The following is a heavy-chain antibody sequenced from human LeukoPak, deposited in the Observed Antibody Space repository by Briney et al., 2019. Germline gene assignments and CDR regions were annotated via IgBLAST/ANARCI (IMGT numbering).Heavy chain of an antibody. D-gene: IGHD3-16*01. CDR2: IKQDGSEI. J-gene: IGHJ3*02. V-gene: IGHV3-7*01. CDR3: ARVYWASSYLPDI. Sequence: QTGGSLRLSCAASGFTFIHYWMTWVRQAPGKGLEWLASIKQDGSEIFYVDSVKGRFTISRDNAKNSLYLQMNSLRAEDTAVYYCARVYWASSYLPDIWGQGTMVTVSS. CDR1: GFTFIHYW.